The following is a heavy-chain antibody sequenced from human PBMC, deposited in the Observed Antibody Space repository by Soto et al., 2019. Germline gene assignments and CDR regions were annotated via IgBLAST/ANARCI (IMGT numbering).Heavy chain of an antibody. CDR2: IFPDDSDT. CDR3: PGRNGGLGRGFGS. V-gene: IGHV5-51*01. CDR1: GYSFTNYW. D-gene: IGHD3-16*01. Sequence: PGESLKISCNASGYSFTNYWIGLVLQMPGKGLDWMGIIFPDDSDTRYSPSFQGQVTISADKSISTAYLQWSSLKASDTAIYYCPGRNGGLGRGFGSWGQGTPGTVSS. J-gene: IGHJ5*01.